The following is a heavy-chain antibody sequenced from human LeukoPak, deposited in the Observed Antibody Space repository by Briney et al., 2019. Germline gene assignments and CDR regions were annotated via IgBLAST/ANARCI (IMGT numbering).Heavy chain of an antibody. CDR2: TNHSGST. D-gene: IGHD6-6*01. V-gene: IGHV4-34*01. CDR3: ARGGVYSSSRREYWFDP. J-gene: IGHJ5*02. CDR1: GGSFSGYY. Sequence: SETLSLTCAVYGGSFSGYYWSWIRQPPGKGLEWIGETNHSGSTNYNPSLKSRVTISVDTSKNQFSLKLSSVTAADTAVYYCARGGVYSSSRREYWFDPWGQGTLVTVSS.